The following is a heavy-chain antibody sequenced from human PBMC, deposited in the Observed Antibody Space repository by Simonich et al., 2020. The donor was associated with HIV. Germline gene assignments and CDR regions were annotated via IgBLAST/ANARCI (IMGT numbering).Heavy chain of an antibody. CDR1: GGSFSGYY. CDR3: ARRHPTTVTTPYFDY. V-gene: IGHV4-34*01. J-gene: IGHJ4*02. D-gene: IGHD4-17*01. CDR2: INHSGTP. Sequence: QVQLQQWGAGLLKPSETLSLTCAVYGGSFSGYYWSWIRPPPGQGLEWFGGINHSGTPNYNPAPKSRVTISVDTAKNQFSLKLSSVTAADTAVYYCARRHPTTVTTPYFDYWGQGTLVTVSS.